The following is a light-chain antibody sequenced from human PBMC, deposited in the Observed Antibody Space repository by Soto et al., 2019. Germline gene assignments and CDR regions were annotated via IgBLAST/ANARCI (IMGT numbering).Light chain of an antibody. CDR3: QYYGRSWK. CDR2: GAS. J-gene: IGKJ1*01. V-gene: IGKV3D-15*01. CDR1: QSVSSN. Sequence: IVMTHSPATLSVSPGERATLSCRASQSVSSNLAWYQQKPGQSPRLLIYGASNRATAVPDRFIGSGSGTDFTLTINKPEPEDFAVYYCQYYGRSWKFGQGTKVDIK.